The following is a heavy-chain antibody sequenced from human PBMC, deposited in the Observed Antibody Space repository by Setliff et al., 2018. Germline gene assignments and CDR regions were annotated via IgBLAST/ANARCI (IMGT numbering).Heavy chain of an antibody. D-gene: IGHD3-10*02. J-gene: IGHJ4*02. V-gene: IGHV1-18*01. CDR2: ISPYSGNP. CDR3: VRSSAPLVVRAADFDF. CDR1: GFGFTNFG. Sequence: ASVKVSCKTSGFGFTNFGFSWVRQAPGQGLEWLGSISPYSGNPNYPQWLQDRVTMTIDTSATTVYMELQSLRSDDTAVYDCVRSSAPLVVRAADFDFWGQGTPVTVSS.